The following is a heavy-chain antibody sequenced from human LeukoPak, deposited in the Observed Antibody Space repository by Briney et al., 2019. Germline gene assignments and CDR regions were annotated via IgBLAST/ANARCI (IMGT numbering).Heavy chain of an antibody. CDR2: IYYSGST. D-gene: IGHD6-13*01. V-gene: IGHV4-59*08. Sequence: SETLSLTCTVSGGSISSYYWSWIRQPPGKGLEWFGYIYYSGSTNYNPSLKSRVTISVDTSKNQFSLKLSSVTAADTAVYYCARYGDSSSWHRPPGYFDYWGQGTLVTVSS. CDR3: ARYGDSSSWHRPPGYFDY. CDR1: GGSISSYY. J-gene: IGHJ4*02.